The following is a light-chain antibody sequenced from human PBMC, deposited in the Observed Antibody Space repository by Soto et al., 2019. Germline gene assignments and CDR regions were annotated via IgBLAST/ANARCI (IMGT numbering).Light chain of an antibody. J-gene: IGLJ2*01. Sequence: QLVLTQSPSASASLGASFKLTCTLSSGHSSYAIAWHQQQPEKGPRYLMKLNSDGSHSKGDGIPDRFSGSSSGAERYLTISSLQSEDEADYYCQTWGTGIVVFGGRTQLTVL. V-gene: IGLV4-69*01. CDR2: LNSDGSH. CDR1: SGHSSYA. CDR3: QTWGTGIVV.